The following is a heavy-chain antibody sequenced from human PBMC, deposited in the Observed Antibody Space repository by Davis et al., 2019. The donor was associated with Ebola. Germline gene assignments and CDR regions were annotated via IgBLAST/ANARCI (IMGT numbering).Heavy chain of an antibody. CDR3: ARLGSSNWNDY. Sequence: ASVKVSCKASRYIFMNYYMHWVRQAPGQGLEWMGVINPSAGYTNYAQKFQGRVTMTRDTSITTAYMELRRLRSGDTAVYYCARLGSSNWNDYWGQGTLVTVSS. V-gene: IGHV1-2*02. D-gene: IGHD1-1*01. CDR1: RYIFMNYY. CDR2: INPSAGYT. J-gene: IGHJ4*02.